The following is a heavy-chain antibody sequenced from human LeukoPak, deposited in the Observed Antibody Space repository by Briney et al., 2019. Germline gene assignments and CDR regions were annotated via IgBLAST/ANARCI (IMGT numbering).Heavy chain of an antibody. J-gene: IGHJ3*02. V-gene: IGHV1-8*01. CDR1: GYTFTSYD. D-gene: IGHD7-27*01. Sequence: GASVKVSCKASGYTFTSYDINWVRQATGQGLEWMGWMNPNSANTGYAQKFQGRVTMTRNTSISTAYMELSSLRSEDTAVYYCARGLPANWGSGGRDDAFDIWGQGTMVTVSS. CDR3: ARGLPANWGSGGRDDAFDI. CDR2: MNPNSANT.